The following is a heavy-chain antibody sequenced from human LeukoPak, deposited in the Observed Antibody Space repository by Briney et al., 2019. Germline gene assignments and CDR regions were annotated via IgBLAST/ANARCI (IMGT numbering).Heavy chain of an antibody. Sequence: ASVKVSCKASGYTFTSYGISWVRQAPGQGLEWMGWISAYNGNTNYAQKLQGRVTMTTDTSTSTAYMELRSLRSDDTAVYYCATLRFLGWLPYSLAPGPDDAFDIWGQGTMVTVSS. CDR2: ISAYNGNT. V-gene: IGHV1-18*01. J-gene: IGHJ3*02. CDR1: GYTFTSYG. CDR3: ATLRFLGWLPYSLAPGPDDAFDI. D-gene: IGHD3-3*01.